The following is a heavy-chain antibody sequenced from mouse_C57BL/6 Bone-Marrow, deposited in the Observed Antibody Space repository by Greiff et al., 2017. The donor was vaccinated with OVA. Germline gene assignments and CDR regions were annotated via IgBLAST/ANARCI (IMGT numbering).Heavy chain of an antibody. Sequence: QVQLQQPGAELVKPGASVKLSCKASGYTFTSYWMHWVKQRPGQGLEWIGMIHPNSGSTNYNEKFKSKATLTVDKSSSTAYMQLSSLTSENSAVYYCARTHYGSVYLFAYWGQGTLVTVSA. V-gene: IGHV1-64*01. CDR3: ARTHYGSVYLFAY. CDR1: GYTFTSYW. D-gene: IGHD1-1*01. J-gene: IGHJ3*01. CDR2: IHPNSGST.